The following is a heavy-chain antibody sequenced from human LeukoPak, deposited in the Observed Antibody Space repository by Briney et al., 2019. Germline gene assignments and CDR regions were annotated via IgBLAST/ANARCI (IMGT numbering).Heavy chain of an antibody. J-gene: IGHJ4*02. Sequence: GASVTVSYKASGYTFTDYYMHWVRQAPGQGLEWMGWINPNSGGTNYAQKFQGRVTITGDTAISTAYMELSRLRSDDTAVYYCARDQIAATDDFDYWGQGTLVTVSS. V-gene: IGHV1-2*02. CDR3: ARDQIAATDDFDY. CDR1: GYTFTDYY. CDR2: INPNSGGT. D-gene: IGHD6-13*01.